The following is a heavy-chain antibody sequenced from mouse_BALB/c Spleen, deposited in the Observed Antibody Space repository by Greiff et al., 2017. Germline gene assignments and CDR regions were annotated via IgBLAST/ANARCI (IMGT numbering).Heavy chain of an antibody. CDR3: TRSAMDY. J-gene: IGHJ4*01. Sequence: EVKLMESGGGLVQPGGSMKLSCVASGFTFSNYWMNWVRQSPEKGLEWVAEIRLKSNNYATHYAESVKGRFTISRDDSKSSVDLQMNNLRAEDTGIYYCTRSAMDYWGQGTSVTVSS. CDR2: IRLKSNNYAT. V-gene: IGHV6-6*02. CDR1: GFTFSNYW.